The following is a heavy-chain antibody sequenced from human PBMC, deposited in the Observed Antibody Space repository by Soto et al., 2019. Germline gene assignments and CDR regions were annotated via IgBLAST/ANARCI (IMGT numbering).Heavy chain of an antibody. Sequence: ASVKVSCKASGYTFTSYGISWVRQAPGQGLEWMGWINTYNGNTNHAQKLQGRVTITTDTSTSTAYMELSSLRSDDTAVYYCATPYTAMVYFDYWGQGTLVTVSS. CDR3: ATPYTAMVYFDY. V-gene: IGHV1-18*01. CDR1: GYTFTSYG. J-gene: IGHJ4*02. D-gene: IGHD5-18*01. CDR2: INTYNGNT.